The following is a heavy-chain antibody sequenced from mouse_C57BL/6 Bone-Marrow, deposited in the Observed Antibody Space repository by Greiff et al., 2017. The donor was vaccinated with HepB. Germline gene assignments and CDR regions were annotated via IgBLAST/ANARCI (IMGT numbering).Heavy chain of an antibody. CDR1: GYTFTSYG. D-gene: IGHD1-1*01. V-gene: IGHV1-81*01. Sequence: VQLQESGAELARPGASVKLSCKASGYTFTSYGISWVKQRTGQGLEWIGEIYPRSGNTYYNEKFKGKATLTADKSSSTAYMELRSLTSEDAAVYFCARDYGSRYAMDYWGQGTSVTVSS. CDR3: ARDYGSRYAMDY. CDR2: IYPRSGNT. J-gene: IGHJ4*01.